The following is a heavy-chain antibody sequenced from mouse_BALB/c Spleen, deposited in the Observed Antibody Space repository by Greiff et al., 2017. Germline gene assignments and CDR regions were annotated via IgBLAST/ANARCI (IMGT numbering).Heavy chain of an antibody. J-gene: IGHJ3*01. CDR2: ISNGGGST. CDR3: ARQSTMITTGFAY. Sequence: EVKLEESGGGLVQPGGSLKLSCAASGFTFSSYTMSWVRQTPEKRLEWVAYISNGGGSTYYPDTVKGRFTISRDNAKNTLYLQMSSLKSEDTAMYYCARQSTMITTGFAYWGQGTLVTVSA. V-gene: IGHV5-12-2*01. CDR1: GFTFSSYT. D-gene: IGHD2-4*01.